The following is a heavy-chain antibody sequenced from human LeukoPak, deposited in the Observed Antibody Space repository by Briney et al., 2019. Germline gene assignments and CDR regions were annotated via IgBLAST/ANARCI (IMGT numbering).Heavy chain of an antibody. D-gene: IGHD2-2*01. J-gene: IGHJ6*01. CDR3: ASGGSLVPAVHVRGVYYYGMDV. CDR2: INPSGGST. CDR1: GYTFTSYY. V-gene: IGHV1-46*01. Sequence: ASVKVSCKASGYTFTSYYMHWVRQAPGQGLEWMGIINPSGGSTSYAQKFQGRVTMTRDTSTSTVYMELSSLRSEDTAVYYCASGGSLVPAVHVRGVYYYGMDVWGQGTTVTVSS.